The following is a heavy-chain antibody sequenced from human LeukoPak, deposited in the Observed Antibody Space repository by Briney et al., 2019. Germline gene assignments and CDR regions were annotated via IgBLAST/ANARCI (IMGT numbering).Heavy chain of an antibody. D-gene: IGHD2-2*01. CDR3: AKDLIVVVPAAIRIFEEYYYYYMDV. V-gene: IGHV3-30*02. CDR2: IRYDGSNK. CDR1: GFTFSSYG. Sequence: GGSLRLSCVASGFTFSSYGMHWVRQAPGKGLEWVAFIRYDGSNKYYADSVKGRFTISRDNSKNTLYLQMNSLRAEDTAVYYCAKDLIVVVPAAIRIFEEYYYYYMDVWGKGTTVTVSS. J-gene: IGHJ6*03.